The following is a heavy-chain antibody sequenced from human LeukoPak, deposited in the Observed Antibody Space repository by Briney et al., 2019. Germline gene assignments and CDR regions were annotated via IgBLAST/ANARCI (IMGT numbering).Heavy chain of an antibody. CDR3: ARDLRRGKCRYFDY. J-gene: IGHJ4*02. CDR2: INPNSGGT. V-gene: IGHV1-2*02. CDR1: GYTFTGYC. Sequence: ASVKVSCKASGYTFTGYCMHWVRQAPGQGLEWMGWINPNSGGTNYAQKFQGRVTMTRDTSISTAYMELSRLRSDDTAVYYCARDLRRGKCRYFDYWGQGTLVTVSS. D-gene: IGHD5/OR15-5a*01.